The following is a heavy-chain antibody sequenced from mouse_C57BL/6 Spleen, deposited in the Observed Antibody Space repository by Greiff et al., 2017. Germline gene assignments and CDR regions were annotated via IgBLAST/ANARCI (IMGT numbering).Heavy chain of an antibody. V-gene: IGHV1-55*01. CDR1: GYTFTSYW. D-gene: IGHD2-4*01. J-gene: IGHJ2*01. Sequence: QVQLQQPGAELVKPGASVKMSCKASGYTFTSYWITWVKQRPGQGLEWIGDIYPGSGSTNYNEKFKSKATLTVDTSSSTAYMQLSSLTSEDSAVYSCASPYDYDGGFDYWGQGTTLTVSS. CDR3: ASPYDYDGGFDY. CDR2: IYPGSGST.